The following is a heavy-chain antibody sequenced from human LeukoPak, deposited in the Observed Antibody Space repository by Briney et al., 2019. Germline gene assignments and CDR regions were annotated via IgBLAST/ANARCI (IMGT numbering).Heavy chain of an antibody. CDR1: GFSLSTSGVG. J-gene: IGHJ6*03. V-gene: IGHV2-5*01. CDR3: AHAQNAYCSSTSCYTYYYYYYMDV. D-gene: IGHD2-2*02. CDR2: IYWNDVK. Sequence: SGPTLVKPTRTLTLTCTFSGFSLSTSGVGVGWIRQPPGKALEWLALIYWNDVKRYRPSLKSRLTITKDTSKNQVVLTMTNMDPVDTATYYCAHAQNAYCSSTSCYTYYYYYYMDVWGKGTTVTVSS.